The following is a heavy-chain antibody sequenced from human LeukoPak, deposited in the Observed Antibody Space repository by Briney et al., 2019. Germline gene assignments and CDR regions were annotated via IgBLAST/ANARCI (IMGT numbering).Heavy chain of an antibody. CDR2: IYYSGST. V-gene: IGHV4-39*07. CDR1: GGSISSSSYY. J-gene: IGHJ4*02. Sequence: SETLSLTCTVSGGSISSSSYYWGWIRQPPGKGLEWIGSIYYSGSTYYNPSLKSRVTISVDTSKNQFSLKLSSVTAADTAVYYCARGRVAGIRYCSSTSCLGTVTFDYWGQGTLVTVSS. D-gene: IGHD2-2*01. CDR3: ARGRVAGIRYCSSTSCLGTVTFDY.